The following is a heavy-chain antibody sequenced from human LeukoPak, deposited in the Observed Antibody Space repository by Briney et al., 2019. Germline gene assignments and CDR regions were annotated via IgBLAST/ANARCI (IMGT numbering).Heavy chain of an antibody. D-gene: IGHD4-17*01. Sequence: GGSLRLSCAASGFTFSSYAMSWVRQAPGKGLEWVSAISGSGGSTYYADSVKGRFTVSRDNSKNTLYLQMNGLRAEDTAVYYCAKFPYYYGDYLNYYYYGMDVWGQGTTVTVSS. CDR1: GFTFSSYA. CDR2: ISGSGGST. V-gene: IGHV3-23*01. J-gene: IGHJ6*02. CDR3: AKFPYYYGDYLNYYYYGMDV.